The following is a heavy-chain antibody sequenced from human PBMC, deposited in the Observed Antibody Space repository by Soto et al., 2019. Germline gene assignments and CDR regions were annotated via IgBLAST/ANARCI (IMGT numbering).Heavy chain of an antibody. J-gene: IGHJ4*01. D-gene: IGHD6-19*01. CDR3: TTNSAVASLSTFDY. Sequence: GSLRLSCAASGFTFSNAWMNWVRQAPGKGLELVGLIKSKIHGGTIDYAAPVKGRFTISRDDSKNTLYLQMNSLETEDTAVYYCTTNSAVASLSTFDYWGQGTLVTVSS. CDR1: GFTFSNAW. V-gene: IGHV3-15*07. CDR2: IKSKIHGGTI.